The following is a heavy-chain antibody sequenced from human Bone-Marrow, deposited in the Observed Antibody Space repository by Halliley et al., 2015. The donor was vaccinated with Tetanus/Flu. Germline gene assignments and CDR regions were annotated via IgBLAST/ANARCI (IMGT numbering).Heavy chain of an antibody. J-gene: IGHJ4*02. CDR3: ARNTISGHTSGRRNLFDS. CDR2: YSRGTT. V-gene: IGHV4-39*07. Sequence: YSRGTTQYNPSLASRLTISIDPYKNQFSLDLTSVTAADTALYYCARNTISGHTSGRRNLFDSWGQGALVTVSS. D-gene: IGHD6-19*01.